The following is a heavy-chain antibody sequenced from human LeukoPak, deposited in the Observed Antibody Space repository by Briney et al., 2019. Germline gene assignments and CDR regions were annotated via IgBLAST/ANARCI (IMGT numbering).Heavy chain of an antibody. CDR2: INQDGREK. J-gene: IGHJ4*02. CDR1: GFTFSNYW. Sequence: GGSLRLSCAASGFTFSNYWMTWVRQAPGKGLEWVANINQDGREKYYVDSVKGRFTIAKDNAKNSLYLQMNSLRAEDTAVYYCARGPSGYHNTGGQGTLVTVSS. CDR3: ARGPSGYHNT. D-gene: IGHD5-12*01. V-gene: IGHV3-7*01.